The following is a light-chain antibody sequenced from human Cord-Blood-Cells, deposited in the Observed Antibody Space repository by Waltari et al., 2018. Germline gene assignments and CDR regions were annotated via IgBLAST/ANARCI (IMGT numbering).Light chain of an antibody. Sequence: QSALTQPASVSGSPGQSNTISCTGTSSDVGGYNYVSLYQQHPGNTPKLMIYDVSNRTAGVSNPFSGSKSGNPASLTISGLHAEDEADYYCSSYTSSSTVVFGGGTKLTVL. V-gene: IGLV2-14*01. J-gene: IGLJ2*01. CDR3: SSYTSSSTVV. CDR2: DVS. CDR1: SSDVGGYNY.